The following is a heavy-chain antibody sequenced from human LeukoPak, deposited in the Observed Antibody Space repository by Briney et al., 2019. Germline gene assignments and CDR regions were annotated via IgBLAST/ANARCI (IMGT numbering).Heavy chain of an antibody. Sequence: GGSLRLSCAASEFTFSAYGMHWVRQAPGKGLEWVAFIRYDGSNKYSVDSVKGRFTIARDNSKNTLYLQMNSLRAEDKAVYYCAKDAQYYDFWSGWNNTYYYYMDVWGKGTTVTVSS. J-gene: IGHJ6*03. D-gene: IGHD3-3*01. CDR1: EFTFSAYG. CDR3: AKDAQYYDFWSGWNNTYYYYMDV. V-gene: IGHV3-30*02. CDR2: IRYDGSNK.